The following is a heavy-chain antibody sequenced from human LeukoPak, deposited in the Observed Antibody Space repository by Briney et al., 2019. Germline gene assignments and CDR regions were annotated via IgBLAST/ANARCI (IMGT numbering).Heavy chain of an antibody. CDR1: GGSISSGGYY. CDR3: ARVRGGSSSKYFDY. Sequence: SETLSLTCTVSGGSISSGGYYWRWIRQHPGKGLEWIGYIYYSGSTYYNPSLKSRVTISVDTSKNQFSLKLSSVTAADTAVYYCARVRGGSSSKYFDYWGQGTLVTVSS. CDR2: IYYSGST. J-gene: IGHJ4*02. D-gene: IGHD2-15*01. V-gene: IGHV4-31*03.